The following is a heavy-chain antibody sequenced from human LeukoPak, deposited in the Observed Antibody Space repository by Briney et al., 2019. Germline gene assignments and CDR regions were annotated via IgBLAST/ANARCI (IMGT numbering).Heavy chain of an antibody. Sequence: PSETLSLTCAVYGGSFSGYYWSWIRQPPGKGLEWIGEINHSGSTNYNPSLKSRVTISVETSKNQFSLKLSSVTAADTAVYYCARGSTYYDFWSGYYNWFDPWGQGTLVTVSS. CDR1: GGSFSGYY. V-gene: IGHV4-34*01. CDR2: INHSGST. CDR3: ARGSTYYDFWSGYYNWFDP. J-gene: IGHJ5*02. D-gene: IGHD3-3*01.